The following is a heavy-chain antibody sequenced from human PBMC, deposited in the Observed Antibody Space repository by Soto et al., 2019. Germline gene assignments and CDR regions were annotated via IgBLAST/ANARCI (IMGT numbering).Heavy chain of an antibody. Sequence: PGGSLRLSCAASGFTFSSYWMSWVRQAPGKGLEWVANIKQDGSDKYYVDSVKGRFTISRDNAKNSLYLQMNSLRAEDTAVYYCARVRVCSGGICSSVPRGNYFDDWGQGTLVTVSS. CDR3: ARVRVCSGGICSSVPRGNYFDD. J-gene: IGHJ4*02. V-gene: IGHV3-7*01. D-gene: IGHD2-15*01. CDR2: IKQDGSDK. CDR1: GFTFSSYW.